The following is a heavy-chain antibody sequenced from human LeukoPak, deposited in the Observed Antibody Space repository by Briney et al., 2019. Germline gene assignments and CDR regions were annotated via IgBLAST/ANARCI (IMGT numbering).Heavy chain of an antibody. D-gene: IGHD3-10*01. Sequence: GGSLRLSCAASGFTFSSYGMHWVRQAPGKGLEWVAFIRYDGSNKYCADSVKGRFTISRDNSKNTLYLQMNSLRAEDTAVYYCAKGSGSYYTPYYFDYWGQGTLVTVSS. CDR2: IRYDGSNK. V-gene: IGHV3-30*02. CDR1: GFTFSSYG. J-gene: IGHJ4*02. CDR3: AKGSGSYYTPYYFDY.